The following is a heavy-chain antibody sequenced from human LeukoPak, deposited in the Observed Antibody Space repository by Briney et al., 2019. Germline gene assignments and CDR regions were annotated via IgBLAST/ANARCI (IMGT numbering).Heavy chain of an antibody. Sequence: GGSLRLSCAASGFTFSSFAMHWVRQAPIKGLEWVAVISYDGSNKYYADSVKGRFTISRDNSKNTLYLQMNSLRAEDTAVYYCAREKEAGDAFDIWGQGTMVTVSS. CDR2: ISYDGSNK. J-gene: IGHJ3*02. CDR1: GFTFSSFA. CDR3: AREKEAGDAFDI. V-gene: IGHV3-30-3*01.